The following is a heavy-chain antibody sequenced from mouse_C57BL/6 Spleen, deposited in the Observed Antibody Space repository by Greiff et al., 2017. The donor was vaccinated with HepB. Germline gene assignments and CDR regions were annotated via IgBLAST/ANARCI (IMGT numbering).Heavy chain of an antibody. CDR2: IYPGDGDT. D-gene: IGHD1-1*01. CDR1: GYAFSSSW. Sequence: QVQLQQSGPELVKPGASVKISCKASGYAFSSSWMNWVKQRPGKGLEWVGRIYPGDGDTNYNGKFKGQATLTADKSSSTAYMQLSSLTSEDSAVYFCARDYGSIDVWGTGTTVTVSS. J-gene: IGHJ1*03. CDR3: ARDYGSIDV. V-gene: IGHV1-82*01.